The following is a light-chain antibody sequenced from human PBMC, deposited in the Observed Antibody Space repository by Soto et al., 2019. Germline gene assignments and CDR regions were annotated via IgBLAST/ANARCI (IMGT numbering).Light chain of an antibody. CDR1: SSDVGGYNY. J-gene: IGLJ2*01. CDR2: EVS. CDR3: SSYTSSSTVV. V-gene: IGLV2-14*01. Sequence: LTQPASVSGSPGQSITISCTGTSSDVGGYNYVSWYQQHPGKAPKLMIYEVSNRPSGVSNRFSGSKSGNTASLTISGLQAEGEADYYCSSYTSSSTVVFGGWTQLTVL.